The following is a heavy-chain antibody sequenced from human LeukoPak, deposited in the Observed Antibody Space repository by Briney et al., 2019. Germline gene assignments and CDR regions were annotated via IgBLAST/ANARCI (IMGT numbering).Heavy chain of an antibody. CDR2: ISGSGGST. Sequence: GGSLRLSCTGFGFTFRDYYMSWIRQAPGKGLEWVAAISGSGGSTYYADSVKGRFTISRDNSKNTLYLQMNSLRAEDTAVYYCAKVIDEDSAMDRRVLLFDYWGQGTLVTVSS. CDR3: AKVIDEDSAMDRRVLLFDY. D-gene: IGHD5-18*01. CDR1: GFTFRDYY. V-gene: IGHV3-23*01. J-gene: IGHJ4*02.